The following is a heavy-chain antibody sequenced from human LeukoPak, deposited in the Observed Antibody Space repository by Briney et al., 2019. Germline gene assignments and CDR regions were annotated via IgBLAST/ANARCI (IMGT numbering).Heavy chain of an antibody. CDR3: ARHSGSVTIFGVVDYFDY. V-gene: IGHV3-30*04. CDR2: IAYDGSNE. D-gene: IGHD3-3*01. CDR1: GFNFNNYG. J-gene: IGHJ4*02. Sequence: GGSLRLSCVVSGFNFNNYGMHWVRQAPGKGLDWVASIAYDGSNENYAESVKGRFTISRDNSKNTLYMQLNSLRTEDTAVYYCARHSGSVTIFGVVDYFDYWGQGSLVTVSS.